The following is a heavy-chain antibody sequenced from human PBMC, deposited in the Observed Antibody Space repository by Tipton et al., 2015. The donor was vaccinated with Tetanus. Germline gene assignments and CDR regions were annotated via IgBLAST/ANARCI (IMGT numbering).Heavy chain of an antibody. V-gene: IGHV1-18*01. CDR2: ISVYNGNT. CDR1: GYTFNTFG. Sequence: QSGPEVKKPGASVKVSCKASGYTFNTFGISWVRQAPGQGLEWIGWISVYNGNTNYGQNVQGRVTMTTDTPTSTAYMELRSLRSDDTAVYYCARASGYSYGPRNYFDYWGQGTLVTVSS. J-gene: IGHJ4*02. CDR3: ARASGYSYGPRNYFDY. D-gene: IGHD5-18*01.